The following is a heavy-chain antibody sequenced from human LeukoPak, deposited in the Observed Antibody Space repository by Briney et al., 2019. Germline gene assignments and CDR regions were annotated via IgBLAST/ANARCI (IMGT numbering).Heavy chain of an antibody. J-gene: IGHJ4*02. V-gene: IGHV4-61*02. CDR1: GGSISSGSYY. D-gene: IGHD6-19*01. CDR2: IYTSGST. CDR3: AARIGWPPYYFDY. Sequence: SETLSLTCTVSGGSISSGSYYWNWIRQPAGKGLEWIGRIYTSGSTNYNPSLKSRVTISVDTSKNQLSLKLSSVTVTDTAVYYCAARIGWPPYYFDYWGQGTLVAVSS.